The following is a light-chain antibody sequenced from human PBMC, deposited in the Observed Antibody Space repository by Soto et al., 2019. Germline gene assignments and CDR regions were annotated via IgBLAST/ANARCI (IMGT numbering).Light chain of an antibody. CDR2: LYIEGGH. Sequence: QAVLTQSPSASASLGASVKLTCTLSSGHSTYAIAWLQQQPEKGPRYLMKLYIEGGHTKGHGIPDRFSGSSFGTERYLTITSLQSEDEADYYCQTWNTGIRVFGGGTKLTVL. CDR1: SGHSTYA. V-gene: IGLV4-69*01. J-gene: IGLJ3*02. CDR3: QTWNTGIRV.